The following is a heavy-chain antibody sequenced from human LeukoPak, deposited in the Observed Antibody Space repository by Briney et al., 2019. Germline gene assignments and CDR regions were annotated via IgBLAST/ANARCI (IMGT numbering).Heavy chain of an antibody. J-gene: IGHJ4*02. CDR1: GFTFGNYG. D-gene: IGHD6-6*01. Sequence: GGSLRLSCAASGFTFGNYGMCWVRQAPGKGLEWVSAISGSGDNTYYADSVKGRFTISRDNAKNSLYLQMNSLRPEDMAFYYCAKDMTPYSRSSGYFDYWGQGTLVTVSS. CDR2: ISGSGDNT. V-gene: IGHV3-23*01. CDR3: AKDMTPYSRSSGYFDY.